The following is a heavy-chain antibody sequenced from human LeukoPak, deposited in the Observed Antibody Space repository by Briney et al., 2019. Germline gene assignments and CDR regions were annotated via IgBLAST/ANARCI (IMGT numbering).Heavy chain of an antibody. CDR2: INPNSGGT. D-gene: IGHD2-8*01. V-gene: IGHV1-2*02. Sequence: GASVKVSCKASGYTFTSYGISWVRQAPGQGLEWMGWINPNSGGTNYAQKFQGRVTMTRDTSISTAYMELSRLRSDDTAVYYCARDDGLMVYADYFDYWGQGTLVTVSS. J-gene: IGHJ4*02. CDR3: ARDDGLMVYADYFDY. CDR1: GYTFTSYG.